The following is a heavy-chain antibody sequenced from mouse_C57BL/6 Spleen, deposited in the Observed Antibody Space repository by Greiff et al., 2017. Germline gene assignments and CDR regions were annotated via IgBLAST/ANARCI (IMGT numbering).Heavy chain of an antibody. J-gene: IGHJ1*03. CDR2: IDPEDGDT. Sequence: VQLQQSGAELVRPGASVKLSCTASGFNIKDYYMHWVKQRPEQGLEWIGRIDPEDGDTEYAPKFQGKATMTADTSYNTAYLQRSSLTSEDTAVYYCTTVDYYGSSPEVWGTGTTVTVSS. D-gene: IGHD1-1*01. CDR1: GFNIKDYY. CDR3: TTVDYYGSSPEV. V-gene: IGHV14-1*01.